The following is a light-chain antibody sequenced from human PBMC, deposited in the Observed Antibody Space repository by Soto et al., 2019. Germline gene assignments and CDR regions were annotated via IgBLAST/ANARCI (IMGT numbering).Light chain of an antibody. CDR3: SSYTTTSTWV. Sequence: QSVLTQPRSVSGSPGQSVTISCTGTSSDVGGYNFVSWFQQHPGKAPKLIIYEVSNRPSGVSTRFSGSKSGNTASLTISGLQAEDEADYYCSSYTTTSTWVFGGGTKVTVL. V-gene: IGLV2-14*01. CDR1: SSDVGGYNF. J-gene: IGLJ3*02. CDR2: EVS.